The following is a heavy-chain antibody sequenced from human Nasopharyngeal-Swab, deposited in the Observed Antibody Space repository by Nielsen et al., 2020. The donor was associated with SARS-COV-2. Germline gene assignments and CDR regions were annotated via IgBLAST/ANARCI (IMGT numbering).Heavy chain of an antibody. J-gene: IGHJ4*02. D-gene: IGHD6-19*01. Sequence: SLKISCAASGFTFDDYAMHWVRQAPGKGLEWVSGISWNSGSIGYADSVKGRFTISRDNAKNSLYLQMNSLRAEDTALYYCAKDIGYSSGSPDYWGQGTLVTVSS. V-gene: IGHV3-9*01. CDR3: AKDIGYSSGSPDY. CDR2: ISWNSGSI. CDR1: GFTFDDYA.